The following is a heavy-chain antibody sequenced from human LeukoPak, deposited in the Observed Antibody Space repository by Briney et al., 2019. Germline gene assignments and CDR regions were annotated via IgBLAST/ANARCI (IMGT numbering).Heavy chain of an antibody. V-gene: IGHV5-51*01. CDR3: ARQGDEAPCANDCYLDTDALDF. J-gene: IGHJ3*01. CDR2: IYPGDSTI. D-gene: IGHD2-21*02. CDR1: GYIFTNYW. Sequence: GESLKISCQVSGYIFTNYWIVWVRQMPGKGLESLGVIYPGDSTIKYSPSFQGQVTISADKSISTAYSQWSSLKASDTAIYYCARQGDEAPCANDCYLDTDALDFWGLGTMVTVSS.